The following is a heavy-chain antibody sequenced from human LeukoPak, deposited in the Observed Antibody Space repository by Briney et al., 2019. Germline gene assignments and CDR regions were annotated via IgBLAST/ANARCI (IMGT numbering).Heavy chain of an antibody. CDR3: ATDSSGWYSAWFDP. D-gene: IGHD6-19*01. CDR2: ISGSGGST. V-gene: IGHV3-23*01. Sequence: GGSLRLSCAASGFTFSSYAMSWVRQAPGKGLEWVSAISGSGGSTYYADSVKGRFTISRDNSKNTLYLQMNSLRAEDTAVYYCATDSSGWYSAWFDPWGQGTLVTVSS. J-gene: IGHJ5*02. CDR1: GFTFSSYA.